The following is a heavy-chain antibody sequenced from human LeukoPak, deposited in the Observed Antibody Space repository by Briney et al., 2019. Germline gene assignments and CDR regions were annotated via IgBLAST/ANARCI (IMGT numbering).Heavy chain of an antibody. V-gene: IGHV1-18*01. CDR3: ARVSSGWSPVDY. Sequence: ASVKVSCKASGGTFSSYAISWVRRAPGQGLEWMGWISADNGNTKFAQNFQGRVTMTTDTSTNTAYMELRNLRSDDTAVYYCARVSSGWSPVDYWGQGTLVTVS. D-gene: IGHD6-19*01. CDR1: GGTFSSYA. J-gene: IGHJ4*02. CDR2: ISADNGNT.